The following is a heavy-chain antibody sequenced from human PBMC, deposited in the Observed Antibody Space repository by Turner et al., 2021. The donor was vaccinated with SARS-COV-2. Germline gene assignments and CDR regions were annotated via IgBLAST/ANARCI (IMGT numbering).Heavy chain of an antibody. CDR3: ARGVTVAGITPFGY. CDR1: GFTFSSYW. CDR2: INSDGSST. J-gene: IGHJ4*02. Sequence: EVQLVESGGGLVQPGGSLRLSCAASGFTFSSYWMHWVRQAPGKGLVWVSRINSDGSSTSYADSVKGRFTASRDNAKNTLYLQMNSLRAEDTAVYYCARGVTVAGITPFGYWGQGTLVTVSS. D-gene: IGHD6-19*01. V-gene: IGHV3-74*01.